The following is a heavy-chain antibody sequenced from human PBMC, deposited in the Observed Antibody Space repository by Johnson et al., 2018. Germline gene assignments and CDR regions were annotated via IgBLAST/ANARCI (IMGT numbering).Heavy chain of an antibody. CDR1: GFTFDDYA. D-gene: IGHD3-22*01. CDR3: AKGPRYYYDSRGYYYDSDGPV. CDR2: ISWNSGSI. Sequence: EVQLLESGGGLVQPGRSLRLSCAASGFTFDDYAMHWVRQAPGKGLEWVSGISWNSGSIGYADSVKGRFTISRDNAKNSLYLQMNSLRAEDTALYYCAKGPRYYYDSRGYYYDSDGPVWGKGTTVTVSS. V-gene: IGHV3-9*01. J-gene: IGHJ6*04.